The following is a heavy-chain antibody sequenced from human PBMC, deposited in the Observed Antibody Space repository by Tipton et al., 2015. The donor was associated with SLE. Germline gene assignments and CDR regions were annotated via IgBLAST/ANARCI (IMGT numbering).Heavy chain of an antibody. CDR3: ATVYSSSWYYFDY. CDR2: ISSSGSTI. J-gene: IGHJ4*02. V-gene: IGHV3-48*03. CDR1: GFTFSSYE. D-gene: IGHD6-13*01. Sequence: SLRLSCAASGFTFSSYEMNWVRQAPGKGLEWVSYISSSGSTIYYADSAKGRFTISRDNAKNSLYLQMNSLRAEDTAVYYCATVYSSSWYYFDYWGQGTLVTVSS.